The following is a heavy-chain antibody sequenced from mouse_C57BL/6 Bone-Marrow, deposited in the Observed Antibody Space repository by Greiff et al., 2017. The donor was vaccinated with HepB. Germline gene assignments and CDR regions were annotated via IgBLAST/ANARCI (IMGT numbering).Heavy chain of an antibody. CDR1: GFTFTDYY. Sequence: EVKLVESGGGLVQPGGSLSLSCAASGFTFTDYYMSWVRQPPGKALEWLGFIRNKANGYTTEYSASVKGRFTISRDDYQSILYLQMNALRAEDSATYYCARGSYNFDVWGTGTTVIVSS. CDR2: IRNKANGYTT. CDR3: ARGSYNFDV. V-gene: IGHV7-3*01. D-gene: IGHD1-1*02. J-gene: IGHJ1*03.